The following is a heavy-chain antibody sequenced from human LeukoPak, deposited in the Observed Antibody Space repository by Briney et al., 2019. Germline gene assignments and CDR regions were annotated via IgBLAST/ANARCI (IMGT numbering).Heavy chain of an antibody. CDR3: AREARVPAAAAGYYYYYGMDV. CDR1: GFTFSSYG. Sequence: HSGRSLRLSCAASGFTFSSYGMHWVRQAPGKGLEWVAVIWYDGSNKYYADSVKGRFTISRDNSKNTLYLQMNSLRAEDTAVYYCAREARVPAAAAGYYYYYGMDVWGQGTTVTVSS. CDR2: IWYDGSNK. V-gene: IGHV3-33*01. J-gene: IGHJ6*02. D-gene: IGHD6-13*01.